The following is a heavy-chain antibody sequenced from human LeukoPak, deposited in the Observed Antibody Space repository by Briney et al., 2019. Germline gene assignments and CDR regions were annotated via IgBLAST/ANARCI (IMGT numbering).Heavy chain of an antibody. CDR2: IYTSGST. Sequence: SETLSLTCTVSGGSISSYYWSWIRQPAGKGLEWIGRIYTSGSTNYNPSLKSRVTMSVDTSKNQFSLKLSSVTAADTAVYYCARRRVYYDFRMYNWFDPWGQGTLVTVSS. CDR1: GGSISSYY. CDR3: ARRRVYYDFRMYNWFDP. J-gene: IGHJ5*02. D-gene: IGHD3-3*01. V-gene: IGHV4-4*07.